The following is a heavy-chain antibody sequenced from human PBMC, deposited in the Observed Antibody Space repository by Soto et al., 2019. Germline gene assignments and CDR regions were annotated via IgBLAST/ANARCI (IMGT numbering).Heavy chain of an antibody. D-gene: IGHD1-1*01. CDR1: GYTFINYG. Sequence: ASVKVSCKASGYTFINYGISWVRQAPGQGLEWMGWISTYNGNINYARKFQGRVTMTTDTSTSTAYMELRSLRYDDMAVYYCARDVIVEATEFDYWGQGTLVTVSS. J-gene: IGHJ4*02. V-gene: IGHV1-18*03. CDR3: ARDVIVEATEFDY. CDR2: ISTYNGNI.